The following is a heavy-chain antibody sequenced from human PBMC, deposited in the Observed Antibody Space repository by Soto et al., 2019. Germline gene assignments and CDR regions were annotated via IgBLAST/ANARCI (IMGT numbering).Heavy chain of an antibody. J-gene: IGHJ4*02. CDR2: ISAYNGNT. V-gene: IGHV1-18*01. D-gene: IGHD3-16*02. CDR3: ARVVGYDYIWGSYRYSGPVDY. Sequence: ASVKVSCKASGYTFTSYGISWVRQAPGQGLEWMGWISAYNGNTNYAQKLQGRVTMTTDTSTRTADMELRSLRSDDTAVYYCARVVGYDYIWGSYRYSGPVDYWGQGTLVTVSS. CDR1: GYTFTSYG.